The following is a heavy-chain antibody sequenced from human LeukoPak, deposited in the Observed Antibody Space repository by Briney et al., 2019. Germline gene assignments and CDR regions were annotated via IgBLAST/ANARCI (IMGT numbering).Heavy chain of an antibody. CDR2: MNPNSGNT. J-gene: IGHJ3*02. CDR1: GYTFTSYD. CDR3: ARVTTYYDFWSGYPI. V-gene: IGHV1-8*01. Sequence: GASVKVSCKASGYTFTSYDINGVRQATGQGLEWMGWMNPNSGNTGYAQKFQGRVTMTRNTSISTAYMELSSLRSEDTAVYYCARVTTYYDFWSGYPIWGQGTMVTVSS. D-gene: IGHD3-3*01.